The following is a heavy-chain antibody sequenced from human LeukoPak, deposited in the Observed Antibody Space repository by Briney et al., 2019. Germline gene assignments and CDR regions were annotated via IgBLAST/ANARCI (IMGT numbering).Heavy chain of an antibody. V-gene: IGHV4-59*13. CDR3: VRDGGEEGASTWFDP. Sequence: SETLSLTCSVSGGSINTYVWSWIRQPPGKGLEWIGYIYYGGSNYNPSLRSRVTISMDTSMNQFSLRLTSVTAADTAVYYCVRDGGEEGASTWFDPWGQGTLVIVSS. D-gene: IGHD1-26*01. CDR1: GGSINTYV. J-gene: IGHJ5*02. CDR2: IYYGGS.